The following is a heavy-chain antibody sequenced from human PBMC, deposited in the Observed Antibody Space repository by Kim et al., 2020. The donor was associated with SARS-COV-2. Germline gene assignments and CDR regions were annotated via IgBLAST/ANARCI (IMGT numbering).Heavy chain of an antibody. V-gene: IGHV3-33*01. Sequence: GGSLRLSCAASGFTFSTYTMHWVRQAPGKGLEWVAAVWPDGSNIYYADSVKGRFTISRDNSKSTLYLQMNSLRADDTAVYYCARDGNVDAGYGKDGWGQGTTVSVSS. CDR2: VWPDGSNI. J-gene: IGHJ6*02. CDR1: GFTFSTYT. CDR3: ARDGNVDAGYGKDG. D-gene: IGHD2-8*01.